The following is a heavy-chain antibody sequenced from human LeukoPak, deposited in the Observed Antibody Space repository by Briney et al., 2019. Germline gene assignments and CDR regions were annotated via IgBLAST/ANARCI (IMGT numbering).Heavy chain of an antibody. D-gene: IGHD3-10*01. CDR1: EFIFSDYY. V-gene: IGHV3-11*04. CDR3: ARDPSLTVVRGVIITAYPDY. J-gene: IGHJ4*02. CDR2: ISSSGSTT. Sequence: GGSLRLSCVVSEFIFSDYYMSWIRRAPGKGPEWVSYISSSGSTTYYADSVEGRFTTSRDNAKNTLYLQMNSLRVEDTAVYYCARDPSLTVVRGVIITAYPDYWGQGTLVTVSS.